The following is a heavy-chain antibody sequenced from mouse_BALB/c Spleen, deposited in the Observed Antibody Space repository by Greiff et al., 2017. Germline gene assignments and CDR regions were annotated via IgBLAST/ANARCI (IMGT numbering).Heavy chain of an antibody. CDR1: GFSLTSYG. CDR3: DRGRGKKIYDGPSSMDY. CDR2: IWAGGGT. J-gene: IGHJ4*01. Sequence: QVQLKESGPGLVAPSQSLSITCTVSGFSLTSYGVHWVRQPPGKGLEWLGVIWAGGGTTYNSALMSRLSISKDNSESQVFLKMNSLQTDDPAMYYCDRGRGKKIYDGPSSMDYWGQGTSVTVSS. D-gene: IGHD2-3*01. V-gene: IGHV2-9*02.